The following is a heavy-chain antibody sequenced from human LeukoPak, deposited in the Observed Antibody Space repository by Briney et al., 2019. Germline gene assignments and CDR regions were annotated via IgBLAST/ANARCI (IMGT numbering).Heavy chain of an antibody. CDR1: GFNFDDYT. J-gene: IGHJ4*02. D-gene: IGHD5-18*01. Sequence: PGRPLRLSCAASGFNFDDYTMHWVRQGPGKGLEWVSLVHWDGDSTYYADSVKGRFTISRDNSKNSLYLQMNSLRTEDTALYYCAKGDTTMDTTLDYWGQGTLVTVSS. CDR2: VHWDGDST. V-gene: IGHV3-43*01. CDR3: AKGDTTMDTTLDY.